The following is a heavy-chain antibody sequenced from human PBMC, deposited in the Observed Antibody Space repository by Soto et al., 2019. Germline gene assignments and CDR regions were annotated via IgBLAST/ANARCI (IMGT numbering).Heavy chain of an antibody. D-gene: IGHD3-3*01. V-gene: IGHV1-3*01. J-gene: IGHJ4*02. CDR3: NRGSEYDFWSGYL. CDR2: INAGNGNT. CDR1: GDTFTTSA. Sequence: QVQLVQSGADVKKPGASVKVSCKASGDTFTTSAMHWVRQAPGQGLEWMGWINAGNGNTKYSQKFQGRVTITADTSTNIAYMELRSLRSEDTAVYYCNRGSEYDFWSGYLWGQGTLVSVSS.